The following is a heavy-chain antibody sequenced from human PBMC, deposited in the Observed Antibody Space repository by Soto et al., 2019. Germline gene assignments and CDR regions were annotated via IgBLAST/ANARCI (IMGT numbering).Heavy chain of an antibody. J-gene: IGHJ6*01. CDR2: IRSKANSYAT. CDR3: TRHSPTRYYDFWSGRYGMDV. V-gene: IGHV3-73*01. CDR1: GFTFSGSA. Sequence: GGSLRLSCAASGFTFSGSAMHWVRQASGKGLEWVGRIRSKANSYATAYAASVKGRFTISRDDSKNTAYLQMNSLKTEDTAVYYSTRHSPTRYYDFWSGRYGMDVWGQGTTVTVSS. D-gene: IGHD3-3*01.